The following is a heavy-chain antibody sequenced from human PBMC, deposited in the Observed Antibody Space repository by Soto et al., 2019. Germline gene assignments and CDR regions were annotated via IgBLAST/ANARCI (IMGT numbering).Heavy chain of an antibody. D-gene: IGHD6-19*01. Sequence: QITLKESGPTLVKPTQTLTLTCTFSGFSLSTSGVGVGWIRQPPGKALEWLALIYWDDDKRYSPSLKSRLTITKDPSKNQVVLTMTNMDPVDTATYYCAHRSSGWDHEVFDYWGQGTLVTVSS. V-gene: IGHV2-5*02. J-gene: IGHJ4*02. CDR2: IYWDDDK. CDR3: AHRSSGWDHEVFDY. CDR1: GFSLSTSGVG.